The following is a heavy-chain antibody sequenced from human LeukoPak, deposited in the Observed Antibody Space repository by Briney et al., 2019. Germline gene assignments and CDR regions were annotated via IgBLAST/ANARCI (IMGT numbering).Heavy chain of an antibody. J-gene: IGHJ4*02. CDR3: ARERDDYYFDY. Sequence: GGSLRLSCAASGFTFSDYYMSWIRQAPGKGLEWVSYISSSNTYTTYADSVKGRFTISRDNAKNSLYLQMNSLRAEDTAVYYCARERDDYYFDYWGQGTLVTVSS. CDR1: GFTFSDYY. CDR2: ISSSNTYT. V-gene: IGHV3-11*06. D-gene: IGHD3-3*01.